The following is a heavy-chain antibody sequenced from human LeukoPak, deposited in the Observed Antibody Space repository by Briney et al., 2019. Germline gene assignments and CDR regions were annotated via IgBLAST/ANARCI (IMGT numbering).Heavy chain of an antibody. Sequence: ASVKVSCKASGYTFTSYGISWVRQAPGQGLEWMGWISAYNGNTNYAQKLQGRVTMTTDTSTSTAYMELRSLRSDDTAVYYCARDPPYCSSTSCYPKYYMDVWGKGTTVTISS. J-gene: IGHJ6*03. CDR3: ARDPPYCSSTSCYPKYYMDV. D-gene: IGHD2-2*01. CDR1: GYTFTSYG. V-gene: IGHV1-18*01. CDR2: ISAYNGNT.